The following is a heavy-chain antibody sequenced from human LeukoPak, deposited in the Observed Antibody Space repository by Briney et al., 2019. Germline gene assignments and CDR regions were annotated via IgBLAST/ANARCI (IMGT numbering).Heavy chain of an antibody. CDR3: AKDTSYDILTGYNWFDP. J-gene: IGHJ5*02. CDR1: GFTFSTYA. D-gene: IGHD3-9*01. Sequence: PGGSLRLSCAASGFTFSTYAMHWGRQAPGKGLERGAVVSYDGINNYYADSATGRFTLSRDNYKYTLSLHMNSLRAEDTAVYYCAKDTSYDILTGYNWFDPWGQGTLVTVSS. CDR2: VSYDGINN. V-gene: IGHV3-30*01.